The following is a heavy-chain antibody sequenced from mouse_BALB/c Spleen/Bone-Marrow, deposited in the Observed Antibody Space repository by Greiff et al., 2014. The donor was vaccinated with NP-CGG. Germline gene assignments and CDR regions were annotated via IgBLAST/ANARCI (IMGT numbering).Heavy chain of an antibody. CDR2: INPSNGRT. V-gene: IGHV1S81*02. J-gene: IGHJ2*01. D-gene: IGHD2-1*01. CDR3: ARCYYGNYFDY. Sequence: QVQLKDSGAELVKPGASVKLSCKASGYTFTSYWMHWVKQRPGQGLEWIGEINPSNGRTNYNEKFKSKATLTVDKSSSTAYMQHSSLTSEDSAVYYCARCYYGNYFDYWGQGTTLTVSS. CDR1: GYTFTSYW.